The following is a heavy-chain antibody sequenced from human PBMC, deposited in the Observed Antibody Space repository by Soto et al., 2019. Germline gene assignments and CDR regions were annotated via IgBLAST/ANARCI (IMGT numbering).Heavy chain of an antibody. J-gene: IGHJ1*01. CDR2: ISGSGGST. V-gene: IGHV3-23*01. CDR3: AKDSLSRDQVGCQYQ. CDR1: GFTFSSYA. D-gene: IGHD2-2*01. Sequence: VGSLRLSCAASGFTFSSYAMSWVRQAPGKGLEWVSAISGSGGSTYYADAVKCRITISRDNSKNTLYLQMNSLRAEDPAVYYCAKDSLSRDQVGCQYQWGQDNLV.